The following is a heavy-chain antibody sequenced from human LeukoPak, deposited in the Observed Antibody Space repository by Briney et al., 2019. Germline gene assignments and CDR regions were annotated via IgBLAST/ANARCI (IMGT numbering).Heavy chain of an antibody. V-gene: IGHV4-4*02. CDR2: IYHSGST. Sequence: SGTLSLTCAVSGGSISSSNWWSWVRQPPGKGLEWIGEIYHSGSTNYNPSLKSRVTISVDKSKNQFSLKLSSVTAADTAVYYCASVLAYCGGDCYPAAFDIWGQGTMVTVSS. CDR3: ASVLAYCGGDCYPAAFDI. J-gene: IGHJ3*02. D-gene: IGHD2-21*02. CDR1: GGSISSSNW.